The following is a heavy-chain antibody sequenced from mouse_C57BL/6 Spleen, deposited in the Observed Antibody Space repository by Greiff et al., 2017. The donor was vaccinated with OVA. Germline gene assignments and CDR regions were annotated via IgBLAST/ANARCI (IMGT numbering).Heavy chain of an antibody. J-gene: IGHJ1*03. D-gene: IGHD1-1*01. CDR1: GYSFTGYY. Sequence: EVQLQQSGPELVKPGASVKISCKASGYSFTGYYMNWVKQSPEKSLEWIGEINPSTGGTTYNQKFKAKATLTVDKSSSTAYMQLKSLTSEDSAVYYCARVVVEGYFDVWGTGTTVTVSS. CDR2: INPSTGGT. V-gene: IGHV1-42*01. CDR3: ARVVVEGYFDV.